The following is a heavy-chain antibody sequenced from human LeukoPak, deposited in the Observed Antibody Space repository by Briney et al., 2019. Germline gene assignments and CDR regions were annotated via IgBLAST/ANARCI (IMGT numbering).Heavy chain of an antibody. CDR1: GVSISSSNSY. J-gene: IGHJ4*02. CDR3: ARQTGSGLFILP. CDR2: IYYSGNT. Sequence: PSETLSLTCTVSGVSISSSNSYWGWIRQPPGKGMEWIGSIYYSGNTYYNASLKSQVSISIDTSKNQFSLRLTSVTAADTAVYYCARQTGSGLFILPGGQGTLVTVSS. V-gene: IGHV4-39*01. D-gene: IGHD3/OR15-3a*01.